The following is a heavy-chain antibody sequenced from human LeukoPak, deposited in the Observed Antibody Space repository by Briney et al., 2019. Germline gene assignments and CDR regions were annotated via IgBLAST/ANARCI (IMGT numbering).Heavy chain of an antibody. CDR3: ARGDSGYDLTFDY. V-gene: IGHV3-74*01. CDR2: INEDGSIT. Sequence: GGSLRLSCADSGFSFSRYWMHWVRQVPGKGLVWVSRINEDGSITNYADSVKGRFTISRDNAKRTLYLQMHSLRAEDTAMYYCARGDSGYDLTFDYWGQGTLVTVSS. CDR1: GFSFSRYW. D-gene: IGHD5-12*01. J-gene: IGHJ4*02.